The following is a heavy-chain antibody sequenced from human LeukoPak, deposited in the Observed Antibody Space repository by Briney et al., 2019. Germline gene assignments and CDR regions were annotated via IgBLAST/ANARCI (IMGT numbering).Heavy chain of an antibody. D-gene: IGHD3-22*01. CDR2: IYYSGRT. CDR1: GGSISSGGYY. V-gene: IGHV4-31*03. Sequence: SETLSLTCTVSGGSISSGGYYWSWIRQHPGKGLEWIGYIYYSGRTYYNPSLKSRVTISVDTSKNQFSLKLSSVTAADTAVYYCARENYYDSSGSFDYWGQGTLVTVSS. CDR3: ARENYYDSSGSFDY. J-gene: IGHJ4*02.